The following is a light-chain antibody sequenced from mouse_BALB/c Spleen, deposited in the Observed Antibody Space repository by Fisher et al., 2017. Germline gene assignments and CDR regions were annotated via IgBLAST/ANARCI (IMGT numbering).Light chain of an antibody. CDR2: RTS. V-gene: IGKV4-68*01. Sequence: IVLTQSTAIMSASPGEKVTMTCSASSSVSYMYWYQQKPGSSPKPWIYRTSKLASGVPARFSGSGSGTSYSLTISSMEAEDAATYYCQQWSSNPPTFGAGTKLELK. CDR3: QQWSSNPPT. CDR1: SSVSY. J-gene: IGKJ5*01.